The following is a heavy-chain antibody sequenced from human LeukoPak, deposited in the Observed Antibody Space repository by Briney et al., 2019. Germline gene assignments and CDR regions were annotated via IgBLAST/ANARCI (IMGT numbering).Heavy chain of an antibody. J-gene: IGHJ6*03. D-gene: IGHD3-9*01. CDR2: IYYSGST. CDR1: GGSISSYY. V-gene: IGHV4-59*12. CDR3: ARVSGRLAQAYYMDV. Sequence: SETLSLTCTVSGGSISSYYWSWIRQPPGKGLEWIGYIYYSGSTSYNPSLKSRVTISVDTSKKQFSLKLSSVTAADTAVYYCARVSGRLAQAYYMDVWGKGTAVTISS.